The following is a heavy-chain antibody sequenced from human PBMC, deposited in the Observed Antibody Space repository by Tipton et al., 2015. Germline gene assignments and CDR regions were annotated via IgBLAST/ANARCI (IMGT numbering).Heavy chain of an antibody. CDR3: ARDRGAVYGSGGYDAFDF. V-gene: IGHV3-23*01. CDR1: GFTFSSYA. J-gene: IGHJ3*01. CDR2: ISVSGGST. Sequence: SLRLSCAASGFTFSSYAMSWVRQAPGKGLEWVSAISVSGGSTFYADSVKGRFTISRDNSKNTLYLQINSLRAEDTAIYYCARDRGAVYGSGGYDAFDFWGQGTLVTVSS. D-gene: IGHD3-10*01.